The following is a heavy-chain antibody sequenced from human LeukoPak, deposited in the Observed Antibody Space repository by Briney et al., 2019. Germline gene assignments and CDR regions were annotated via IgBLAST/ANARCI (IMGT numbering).Heavy chain of an antibody. CDR2: ISGSGGSA. Sequence: GGSLRLSCAAPGFTFSNYAMSWVRQAPGKGLEWVSGISGSGGSASYADSVKGRFTISRDNSKNTLFLQMNSLRDEDTAVYYCAGAAHSGYNTNWGQGTLVTVSS. D-gene: IGHD5-12*01. J-gene: IGHJ4*02. CDR3: AGAAHSGYNTN. V-gene: IGHV3-23*01. CDR1: GFTFSNYA.